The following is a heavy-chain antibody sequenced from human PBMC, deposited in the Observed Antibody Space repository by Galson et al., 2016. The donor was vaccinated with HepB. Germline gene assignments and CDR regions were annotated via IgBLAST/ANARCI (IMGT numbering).Heavy chain of an antibody. J-gene: IGHJ4*02. V-gene: IGHV1-69*06. CDR3: ARYDNDGNSDLNY. CDR2: IIPFFGST. CDR1: GGTFSTYA. Sequence: SVKVSCKASGGTFSTYAISWMRQAPGQGLEWMGGIIPFFGSTNYAQKFQGRVTITADKSTSTAFMELSSLTSEDTAVYYCARYDNDGNSDLNYWGQGTLVTVSS. D-gene: IGHD4-23*01.